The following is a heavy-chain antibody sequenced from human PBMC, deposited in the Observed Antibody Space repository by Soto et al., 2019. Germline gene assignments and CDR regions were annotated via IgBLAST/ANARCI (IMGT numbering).Heavy chain of an antibody. D-gene: IGHD3-10*01. Sequence: GESLKLSCKGSGYRFTSYWIAWVRQMPGKGLEWMGISYPGDSNTRYSPSFQGQVTMSFDNSISTAYLQWNNLKPSDTAMYYCAGGGVRGVITRTRDYYGMDVWGQGTTVT. J-gene: IGHJ6*02. CDR3: AGGGVRGVITRTRDYYGMDV. CDR2: SYPGDSNT. V-gene: IGHV5-51*01. CDR1: GYRFTSYW.